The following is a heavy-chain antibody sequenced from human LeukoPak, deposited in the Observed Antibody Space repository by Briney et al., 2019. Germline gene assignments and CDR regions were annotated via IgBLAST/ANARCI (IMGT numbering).Heavy chain of an antibody. V-gene: IGHV1-2*02. CDR2: INPNSGGT. CDR1: GYTFTGYY. D-gene: IGHD6-13*01. Sequence: GASVKVSCKASGYTFTGYYMHWVRQAPGQGLEWMGWINPNSGGTNYVQKFQGRVTMTRDTSISTAYMELSRLRSDDTAVYYCARGKQQLDYFYQYRMDVWGQGTTVTVSS. J-gene: IGHJ6*02. CDR3: ARGKQQLDYFYQYRMDV.